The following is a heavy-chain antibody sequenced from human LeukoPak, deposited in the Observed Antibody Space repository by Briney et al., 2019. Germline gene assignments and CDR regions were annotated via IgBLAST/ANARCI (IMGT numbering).Heavy chain of an antibody. V-gene: IGHV5-51*01. D-gene: IGHD3-9*01. J-gene: IGHJ5*02. CDR3: ARRVVRYFDWLLSSNWFDP. CDR1: GYSFTNYW. CDR2: IYPGDSDI. Sequence: GESLKISCKASGYSFTNYWIGWVRQMPGKGLEWMGIIYPGDSDIRYSPSFQGQVTISADKSISTAYLQWSSLKASDTAMYYCARRVVRYFDWLLSSNWFDPWGQGTLVTVSS.